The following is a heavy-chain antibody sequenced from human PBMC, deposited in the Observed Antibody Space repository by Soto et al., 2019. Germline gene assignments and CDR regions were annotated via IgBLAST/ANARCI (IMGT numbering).Heavy chain of an antibody. V-gene: IGHV1-2*04. CDR3: AREDRRDGYNYVFPLGY. J-gene: IGHJ4*02. D-gene: IGHD5-12*01. Sequence: ASVKVSCKASGYTFTGYYMHWVRQAPGQGLEWMGWINPNSGGTNYAQKFQGWVTMTRETSISTAYMELSRLRSDDTAVYYCAREDRRDGYNYVFPLGYWGQGTLVTVSS. CDR1: GYTFTGYY. CDR2: INPNSGGT.